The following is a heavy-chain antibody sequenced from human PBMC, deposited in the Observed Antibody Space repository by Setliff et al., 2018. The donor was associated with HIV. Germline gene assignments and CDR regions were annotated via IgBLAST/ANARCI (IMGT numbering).Heavy chain of an antibody. J-gene: IGHJ4*02. CDR1: GGSISTSRYY. V-gene: IGHV4-39*01. Sequence: SETLSLTCTVSGGSISTSRYYWGWIRQPPGKGLEWIGSINYRGNTYYNPSLKSRAAISVDTSKNHFSLRLSSVTAADTAVYYCARHGVDDTSANYFRFGVHDHWGQGTLVTVSS. CDR3: ARHGVDDTSANYFRFGVHDH. D-gene: IGHD3-22*01. CDR2: INYRGNT.